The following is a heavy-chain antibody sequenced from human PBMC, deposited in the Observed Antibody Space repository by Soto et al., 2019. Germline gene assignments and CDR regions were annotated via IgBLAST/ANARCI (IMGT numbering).Heavy chain of an antibody. V-gene: IGHV3-23*01. D-gene: IGHD6-19*01. Sequence: GGSLRLSCAASGFTFSSYAMSWVRQAPGKGLEWVSAISGSGGSTYYADSVKGRFTISRDNSKNTLYLQMNSLRAEDTAVYYCAREQWLVNPQWGFDAFDIWGQGTMVTVSS. CDR1: GFTFSSYA. J-gene: IGHJ3*02. CDR2: ISGSGGST. CDR3: AREQWLVNPQWGFDAFDI.